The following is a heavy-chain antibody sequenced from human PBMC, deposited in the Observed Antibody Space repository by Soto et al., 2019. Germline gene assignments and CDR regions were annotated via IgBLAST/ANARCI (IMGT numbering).Heavy chain of an antibody. CDR2: ISYDGSNK. J-gene: IGHJ5*02. CDR3: ARDGPYCSGGSCYYTWFDP. V-gene: IGHV3-30-3*01. CDR1: GFTFSSYA. D-gene: IGHD2-15*01. Sequence: QVQLVESGGGVVQPGRSLRLSCAASGFTFSSYAMHWVRQAPGKGLEWVAVISYDGSNKYYADSVKGRFTISRDNSKNTLYLQMNSLRAEDTAVYYCARDGPYCSGGSCYYTWFDPWGQGTLVTVSS.